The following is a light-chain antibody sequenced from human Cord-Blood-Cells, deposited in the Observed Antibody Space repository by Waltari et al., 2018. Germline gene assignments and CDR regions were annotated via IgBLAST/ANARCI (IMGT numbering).Light chain of an antibody. Sequence: HSALTQPAYESGSPGQSITISCPATSRSVCGYTYVTWYQQHPGKAPKFMLYDVSKRPSGVSDRFSGSKSGNTASLTISGLQAEDEAHYYCSSYITSNTWVFCGWTKLTVL. CDR2: DVS. CDR1: SRSVCGYTY. V-gene: IGLV2-14*01. CDR3: SSYITSNTWV. J-gene: IGLJ3*02.